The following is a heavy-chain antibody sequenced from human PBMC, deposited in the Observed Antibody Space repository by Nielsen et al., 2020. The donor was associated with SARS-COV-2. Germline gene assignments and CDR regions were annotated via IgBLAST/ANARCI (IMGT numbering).Heavy chain of an antibody. CDR1: GYTFTSYG. CDR2: ISAYNGNT. V-gene: IGHV1-18*01. J-gene: IGHJ4*02. D-gene: IGHD3-9*01. CDR3: ARGANYDILTGYYLAY. Sequence: ASVKVSCKASGYTFTSYGISWVRQAPGQGLEWMGWISAYNGNTNYAQKLQGRVTMTTDTSTSTAYMELSSLRSEDTAVYYCARGANYDILTGYYLAYWGQGTLVTVSS.